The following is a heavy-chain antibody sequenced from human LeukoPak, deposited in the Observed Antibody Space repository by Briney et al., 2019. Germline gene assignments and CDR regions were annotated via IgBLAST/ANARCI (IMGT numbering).Heavy chain of an antibody. CDR3: AREGAVPGIDP. CDR1: GYSITSGFS. D-gene: IGHD3-16*01. Sequence: PSETLSLTCAVSGYSITSGFSWGRIRQPPGKGLEWIGTISHSRTTDYKSTLESRLTISMDTSKNLFSLRLTSVTAADTAVYYCAREGAVPGIDPWGQGTLVTVSS. V-gene: IGHV4-38-2*02. CDR2: ISHSRTT. J-gene: IGHJ5*02.